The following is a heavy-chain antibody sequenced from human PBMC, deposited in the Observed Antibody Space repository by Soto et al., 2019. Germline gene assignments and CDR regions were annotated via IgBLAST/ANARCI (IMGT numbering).Heavy chain of an antibody. V-gene: IGHV3-66*01. Sequence: EVQLVESGGGLVKPGGSLRLSCAASGFIFSGKKYVAWVRQAPGKGPEWVSGVYDLDGTYYADSVRGRFTTSIGNSRTTVWLQMRDLRPEDTALYFCATWHLREHAYDIWGRGTMVTVSS. J-gene: IGHJ3*02. D-gene: IGHD5-12*01. CDR1: GFIFSGKKY. CDR3: ATWHLREHAYDI. CDR2: VYDLDGT.